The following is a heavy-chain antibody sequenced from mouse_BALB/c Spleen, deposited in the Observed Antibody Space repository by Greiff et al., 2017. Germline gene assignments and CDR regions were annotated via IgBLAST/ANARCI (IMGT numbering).Heavy chain of an antibody. V-gene: IGHV2-2*02. CDR3: ARRQDGYAMDY. J-gene: IGHJ4*01. D-gene: IGHD6-1*01. CDR1: GFSLTSYG. Sequence: QVQLKESGPGLVQPSQSLSITCTVPGFSLTSYGVHWVRQSPGKGLEWLGVIWSGGSTGYNAAFISRLSISKDNSKSQVFFKMNSLQANDTAIYYCARRQDGYAMDYWGQGTSVTVSS. CDR2: IWSGGST.